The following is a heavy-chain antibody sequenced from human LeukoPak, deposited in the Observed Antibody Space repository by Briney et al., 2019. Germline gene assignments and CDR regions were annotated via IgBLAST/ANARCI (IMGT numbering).Heavy chain of an antibody. V-gene: IGHV3-33*01. Sequence: QPGGSLILSCAASGFTFSSYGMHWVRQAPGKGLEWVAVIWYDGSNKYYADSVKGRFTISRDNSKNTLYLQMNSLRAEDTAVYYCARGESDTAMGVDYWGQGTLVTVSS. CDR1: GFTFSSYG. CDR3: ARGESDTAMGVDY. D-gene: IGHD5-18*01. J-gene: IGHJ4*02. CDR2: IWYDGSNK.